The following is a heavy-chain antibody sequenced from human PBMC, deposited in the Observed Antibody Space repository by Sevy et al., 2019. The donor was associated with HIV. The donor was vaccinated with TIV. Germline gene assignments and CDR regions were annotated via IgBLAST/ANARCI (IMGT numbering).Heavy chain of an antibody. V-gene: IGHV1-2*02. CDR3: ARSGRTYYYDSSGYYYAYDY. Sequence: ASVKVSCKASGYTFTGYYMHWVRQAPGQGLEWMGWINPNSGGKNYAQKFQGRVTMTRDTSISTAYMELSRLRSDDTAVYYCARSGRTYYYDSSGYYYAYDYWGQGTLVTVSS. J-gene: IGHJ4*02. CDR2: INPNSGGK. CDR1: GYTFTGYY. D-gene: IGHD3-22*01.